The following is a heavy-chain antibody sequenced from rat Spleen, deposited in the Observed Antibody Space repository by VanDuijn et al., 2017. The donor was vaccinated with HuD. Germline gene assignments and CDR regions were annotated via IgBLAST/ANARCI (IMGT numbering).Heavy chain of an antibody. D-gene: IGHD1-2*01. Sequence: EVQLVESGGGLVQPGRSLKLSCAASGFTFSSFPMAWVRQTPKKGLEWVAIIIYDGSGTFYRDSVKGRFTVSRNNAKTTLYLQMNSLRSEDTATYYCVRHRDYYNSYVYAFDYWGQGVMVTVSS. CDR3: VRHRDYYNSYVYAFDY. V-gene: IGHV5-7*01. CDR2: IIYDGSGT. J-gene: IGHJ2*01. CDR1: GFTFSSFP.